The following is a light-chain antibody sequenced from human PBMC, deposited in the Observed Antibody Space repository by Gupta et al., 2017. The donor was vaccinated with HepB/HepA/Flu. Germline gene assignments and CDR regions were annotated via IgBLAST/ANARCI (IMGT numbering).Light chain of an antibody. CDR3: QQYNDYSTT. V-gene: IGKV1-5*03. J-gene: IGKJ2*01. Sequence: DIQMTQSPSTLSASVGDRVTITCRASQSISTWLAWYQQKPGKVPKLLIYKASSLETGVPSRFSGCGSGTEFTLTISSLQPDDFATYYCQQYNDYSTTFGQGSKLEIK. CDR2: KAS. CDR1: QSISTW.